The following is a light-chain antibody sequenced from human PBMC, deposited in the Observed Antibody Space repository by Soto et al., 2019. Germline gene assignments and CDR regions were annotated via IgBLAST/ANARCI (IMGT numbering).Light chain of an antibody. V-gene: IGKV3-20*01. CDR3: QQYHNSILM. CDR1: QSVSSSH. CDR2: GAS. J-gene: IGKJ1*01. Sequence: ENVLTQSPGTLSLSPGERATLSCRASQSVSSSHLAWYQQKPGQAPRLLMYGASSRATGIPDRFSGGGSGADFTLTISRLEPEDFGVYYCQQYHNSILMLGHGTKVDIK.